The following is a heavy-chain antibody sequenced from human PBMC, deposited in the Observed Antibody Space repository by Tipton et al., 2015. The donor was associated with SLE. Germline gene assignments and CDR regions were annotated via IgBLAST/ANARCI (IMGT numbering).Heavy chain of an antibody. V-gene: IGHV4-34*01. D-gene: IGHD2-8*01. J-gene: IGHJ6*03. CDR2: INHRGST. Sequence: TLSLTCIVSGGSISSGNYYWSWIRQPPGKGLEWIGEINHRGSTNYDPSLKSRVTISIDTSKNQFSLKLSSVTAADTAVYYCARVPLIYYDCMDVWGKGTTVTASS. CDR1: GGSISSGNYY. CDR3: ARVPLIYYDCMDV.